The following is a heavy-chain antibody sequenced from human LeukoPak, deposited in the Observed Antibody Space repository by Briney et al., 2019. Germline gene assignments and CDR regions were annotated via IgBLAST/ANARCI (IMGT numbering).Heavy chain of an antibody. V-gene: IGHV4-4*07. J-gene: IGHJ5*02. CDR1: GGSVSSYY. Sequence: SETLSLTCTVSGGSVSSYYWSWIRQPAGKGLEWIGRIYTSGSTNYNPSLKSRVAMSVDTSKNQFSLKLSSVTAADTAVYYCARDLGSPRGSWFDPWGQGTLVTVSS. CDR3: ARDLGSPRGSWFDP. CDR2: IYTSGST. D-gene: IGHD3-16*01.